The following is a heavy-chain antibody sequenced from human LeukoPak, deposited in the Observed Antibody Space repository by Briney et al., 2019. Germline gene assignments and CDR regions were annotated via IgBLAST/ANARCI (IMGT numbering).Heavy chain of an antibody. CDR2: IFYSGST. D-gene: IGHD1-14*01. V-gene: IGHV4-59*01. CDR1: GGSISSYY. Sequence: SETLSLTCTVSGGSISSYYWSWIRQPPGKGLEWIGYIFYSGSTNYNPSLKSRVTISVDTSKNQFSLKLSSVTAADTAVYYCARDGKYYYYGMDVWGQGTTVTVSS. J-gene: IGHJ6*02. CDR3: ARDGKYYYYGMDV.